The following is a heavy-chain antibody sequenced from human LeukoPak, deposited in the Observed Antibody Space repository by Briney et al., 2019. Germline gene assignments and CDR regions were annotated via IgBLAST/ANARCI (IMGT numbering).Heavy chain of an antibody. J-gene: IGHJ6*03. Sequence: PGGSLRLSCAASGFTFSSYGMHWVRQAPGKGLEWVAFIRFDGSNKYYADSVKGRFTISRDNSKNTLYLQMKSLRAEDTAVYYCARGRYDFWSGYYVYYYYYYMDVWGKGTTVTVSS. D-gene: IGHD3-3*01. CDR2: IRFDGSNK. CDR1: GFTFSSYG. CDR3: ARGRYDFWSGYYVYYYYYYMDV. V-gene: IGHV3-30*02.